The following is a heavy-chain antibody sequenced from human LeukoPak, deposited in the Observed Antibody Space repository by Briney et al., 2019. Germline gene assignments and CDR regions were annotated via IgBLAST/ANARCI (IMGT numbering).Heavy chain of an antibody. CDR2: ISTSSTYI. D-gene: IGHD3-16*01. V-gene: IGHV3-21*01. CDR3: ATAGGYDDSNWFDP. Sequence: GGSLRLSCTASEFTFGRYGVTWVRQAPGKGLEWVSFISTSSTYIYYADSVKGRFTMSRDNAKNSLDLQMDSLGVEDTAVYYCATAGGYDDSNWFDPWGQGTLVTVSS. CDR1: EFTFGRYG. J-gene: IGHJ5*02.